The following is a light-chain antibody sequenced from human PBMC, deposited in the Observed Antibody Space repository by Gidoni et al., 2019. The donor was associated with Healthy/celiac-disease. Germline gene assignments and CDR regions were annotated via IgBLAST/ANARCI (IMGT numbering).Light chain of an antibody. CDR2: GAS. V-gene: IGKV3-20*01. J-gene: IGKJ1*01. Sequence: ELVLTQFPGTLSLSPGERATLSCRASQSVSSSYLAWYQQKPGQAPRLLIYGASSRATGIPDRFGGSGSGTDFTLTISRLEPEDFAVYYCQQYGSSPRTFGQGTKVEIK. CDR3: QQYGSSPRT. CDR1: QSVSSSY.